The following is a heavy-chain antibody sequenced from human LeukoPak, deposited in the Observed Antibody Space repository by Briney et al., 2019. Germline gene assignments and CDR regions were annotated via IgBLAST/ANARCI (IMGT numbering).Heavy chain of an antibody. V-gene: IGHV3-23*01. Sequence: TGGSLRLSCAASGFTFSSYAMSWVRQAPGKGLEWVSGISGIDSSTYYADSADSVKGRFTISRDNSKDTLYLQMNSLRTEDTAVYYCAKAPPAEYWGQGTLVTVSS. CDR2: ISGIDSST. J-gene: IGHJ4*02. CDR1: GFTFSSYA. CDR3: AKAPPAEY.